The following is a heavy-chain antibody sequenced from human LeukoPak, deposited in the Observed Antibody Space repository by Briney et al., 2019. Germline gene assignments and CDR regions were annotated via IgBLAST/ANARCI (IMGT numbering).Heavy chain of an antibody. CDR2: MNPNSGNT. V-gene: IGHV1-8*01. Sequence: ASVKVSCKASGYTFTSYDINWVRQATGQGLEWMGWMNPNSGNTGYAQKFRGRVTMTRNTSISTAYMELSSLRSEDTAVYYCARGLIFSSDRLRNYNWFDPWGQGTLVTVSS. J-gene: IGHJ5*02. D-gene: IGHD2-21*01. CDR1: GYTFTSYD. CDR3: ARGLIFSSDRLRNYNWFDP.